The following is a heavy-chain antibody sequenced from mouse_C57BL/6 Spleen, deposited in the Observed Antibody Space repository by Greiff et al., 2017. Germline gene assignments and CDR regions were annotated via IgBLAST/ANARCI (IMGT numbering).Heavy chain of an antibody. CDR1: GYTFTSYW. Sequence: QVQLKQSGAELVKPGASVKLSCKASGYTFTSYWMHWVKQRPGQGLEWIGMIHPNSGSTNYNEKFKSKATLTVDKSSSTAYMQLSSLTSEDSAVYYCANYYGSSYFDYWGQGTTLTVSS. CDR3: ANYYGSSYFDY. V-gene: IGHV1-64*01. J-gene: IGHJ2*01. CDR2: IHPNSGST. D-gene: IGHD1-1*01.